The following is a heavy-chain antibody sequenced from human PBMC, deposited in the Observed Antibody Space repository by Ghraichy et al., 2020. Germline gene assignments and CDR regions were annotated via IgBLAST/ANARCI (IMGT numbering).Heavy chain of an antibody. D-gene: IGHD6-13*01. CDR1: GGTFSSYA. Sequence: SVKVSCKASGGTFSSYAISWVRQAPGQGLEWMGGIIPIFGTANYAQKFQGRVTITADESTSTAYMELSSLRSEDTAVYYCARDLEAAAGTDGHWGQGTLVTVSS. CDR2: IIPIFGTA. J-gene: IGHJ4*02. V-gene: IGHV1-69*13. CDR3: ARDLEAAAGTDGH.